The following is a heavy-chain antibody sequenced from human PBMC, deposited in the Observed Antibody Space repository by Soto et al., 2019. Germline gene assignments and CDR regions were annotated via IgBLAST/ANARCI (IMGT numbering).Heavy chain of an antibody. Sequence: QVQLVQSGAAVKKPGASVKVSCMASGYTFSNYDINWVRQATGQGLEWMGWMNPNSGNTGYAQKFQGRVTMTRNTSIGTAYMELSSLRAEDTAVYYCARGLYAFDVWGHGTMVTVSS. CDR1: GYTFSNYD. CDR2: MNPNSGNT. J-gene: IGHJ3*01. CDR3: ARGLYAFDV. V-gene: IGHV1-8*01.